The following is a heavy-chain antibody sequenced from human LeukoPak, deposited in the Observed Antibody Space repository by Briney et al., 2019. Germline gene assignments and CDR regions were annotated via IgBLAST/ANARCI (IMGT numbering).Heavy chain of an antibody. J-gene: IGHJ4*02. CDR2: ISAYNGNT. CDR3: ARDIPPGALHRRLDY. V-gene: IGHV1-18*01. D-gene: IGHD1-26*01. Sequence: GASVKVSCKATGYIFTRYRISWVRQPPGQGLAWMGWISAYNGNTNYAQKLQGRVTMTTDTSTSTAYMELRSLRSDDTAVYYCARDIPPGALHRRLDYWGQGTLVTVSS. CDR1: GYIFTRYR.